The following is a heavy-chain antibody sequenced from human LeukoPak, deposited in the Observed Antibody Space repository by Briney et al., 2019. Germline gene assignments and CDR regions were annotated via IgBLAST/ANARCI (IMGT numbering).Heavy chain of an antibody. Sequence: ASVKVSCKTSGYIFTTYAIHWVRQAPGRGLEWKGLINADDGNTRYSQRFQGRATITRDTSANTAYMELSSLRFEDTAVYYCARGIVVKPSANWFDPWGQGTPVTVSS. CDR2: INADDGNT. CDR1: GYIFTTYA. D-gene: IGHD2-2*01. CDR3: ARGIVVKPSANWFDP. J-gene: IGHJ5*02. V-gene: IGHV1-3*01.